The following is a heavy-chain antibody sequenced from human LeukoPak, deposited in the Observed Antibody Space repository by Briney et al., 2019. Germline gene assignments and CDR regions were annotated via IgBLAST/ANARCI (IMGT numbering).Heavy chain of an antibody. V-gene: IGHV3-13*01. CDR1: GFTFSDYD. Sequence: GGSLRPSCAASGFTFSDYDMHWVRQATGKGLEWVSAIGTAGDTYYTGSVKGRFTISRENAKNSLYLQMNSLRAGDTAMYYCARVAKERVGGVYYFDYWGQGTLVTVSS. D-gene: IGHD1-1*01. J-gene: IGHJ4*02. CDR2: IGTAGDT. CDR3: ARVAKERVGGVYYFDY.